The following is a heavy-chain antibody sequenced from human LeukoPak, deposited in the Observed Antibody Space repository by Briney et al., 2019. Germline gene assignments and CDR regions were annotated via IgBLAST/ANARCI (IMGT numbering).Heavy chain of an antibody. V-gene: IGHV4-34*01. CDR3: ARGPLLLWFGELLRPYYFDY. D-gene: IGHD3-10*01. CDR2: INHSGST. Sequence: NSSETLSLTCAVYGGSFSGYYWSWIRQPPGKGLEWIGEINHSGSTNYNPSLKSRVTISVDTSKNQFSLKLSSVTAADTAVYYCARGPLLLWFGELLRPYYFDYWGQGTLVTVSS. CDR1: GGSFSGYY. J-gene: IGHJ4*02.